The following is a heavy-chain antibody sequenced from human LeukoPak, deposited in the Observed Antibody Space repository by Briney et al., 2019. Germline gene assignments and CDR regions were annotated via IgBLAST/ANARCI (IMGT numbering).Heavy chain of an antibody. CDR2: ISGSSGNT. Sequence: ASVKVSCKASGYMFASYAFSWVRQAPGQGLEWMGWISGSSGNTNYAQKFQGRVTMITDTSTSTAYMELRSLRSDDTAVYYCARSIAVAGTPIDYWGQGTLVTVSS. V-gene: IGHV1-18*01. J-gene: IGHJ4*02. CDR3: ARSIAVAGTPIDY. D-gene: IGHD6-19*01. CDR1: GYMFASYA.